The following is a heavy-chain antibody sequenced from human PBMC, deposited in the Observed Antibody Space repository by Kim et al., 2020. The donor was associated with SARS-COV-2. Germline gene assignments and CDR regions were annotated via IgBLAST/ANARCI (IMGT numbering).Heavy chain of an antibody. J-gene: IGHJ4*02. CDR3: ARKYYDTSGYRFDY. D-gene: IGHD3-22*01. V-gene: IGHV1-46*01. Sequence: VQKFKGRVTVTRDTSTSTVYMGLSSLRSEDTAVYYCARKYYDTSGYRFDYWGQGTLVTVSS.